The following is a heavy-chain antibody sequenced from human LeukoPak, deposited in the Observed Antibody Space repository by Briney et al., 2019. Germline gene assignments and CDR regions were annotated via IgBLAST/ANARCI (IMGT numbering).Heavy chain of an antibody. V-gene: IGHV3-30*02. J-gene: IGHJ2*01. Sequence: PGGSLRLSCAASGFTFSSYGMHCVRQAPGKGLEWVAFIRYDGSNKNYADSVKGRFTISRDNSKNTLYLQMNSLRAEDTAVYYCAKGYYDSSTNWYFDLWGRGTLVTVSS. CDR2: IRYDGSNK. CDR3: AKGYYDSSTNWYFDL. CDR1: GFTFSSYG. D-gene: IGHD3-22*01.